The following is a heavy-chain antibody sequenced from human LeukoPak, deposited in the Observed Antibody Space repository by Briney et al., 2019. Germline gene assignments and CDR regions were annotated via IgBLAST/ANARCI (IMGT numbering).Heavy chain of an antibody. V-gene: IGHV4-61*02. CDR3: ARGAYCSGGSCYPYFDY. J-gene: IGHJ4*02. CDR1: GGSMSSGSYY. CDR2: SYTSGST. D-gene: IGHD2-15*01. Sequence: PSQTLSLTCTVSGGSMSSGSYYWSWIRQPAGKGLEWIGRSYTSGSTNYNPSLKGRVTISVDTSKSQFSLKLSSVTAADTAVYYCARGAYCSGGSCYPYFDYWGQGTLVSVSS.